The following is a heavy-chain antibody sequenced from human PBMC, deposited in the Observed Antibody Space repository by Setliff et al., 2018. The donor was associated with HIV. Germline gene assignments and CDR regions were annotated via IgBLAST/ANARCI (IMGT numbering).Heavy chain of an antibody. CDR3: ARGGFGVVIIERLGVDY. V-gene: IGHV3-66*02. CDR1: GFTVSSNY. Sequence: GGSLRLSCAVSGFTVSSNYMNWVRQAPGKGLQWVSVMHSGGYTDYADSVKGRFTISRDNSKNTLYLQMNSLRAEDTAVYYCARGGFGVVIIERLGVDYWGQGTKVTVSS. J-gene: IGHJ4*02. D-gene: IGHD3-3*01. CDR2: MHSGGYT.